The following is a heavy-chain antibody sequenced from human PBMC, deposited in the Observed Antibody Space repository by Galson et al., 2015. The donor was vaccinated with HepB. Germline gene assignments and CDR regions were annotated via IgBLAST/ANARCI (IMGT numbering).Heavy chain of an antibody. J-gene: IGHJ5*02. Sequence: PARVKPTQTLTLTCTFSGFSLTTSGVGVGWIRQSPVKTLECLALIYWDDDKRYSPSLKSSVTITKDTSKNQVVPTMTNMDPVDTATYYCAQFNVTSGWRSWGRGTLVTVSS. V-gene: IGHV2-5*02. CDR2: IYWDDDK. D-gene: IGHD6-19*01. CDR3: AQFNVTSGWRS. CDR1: GFSLTTSGVG.